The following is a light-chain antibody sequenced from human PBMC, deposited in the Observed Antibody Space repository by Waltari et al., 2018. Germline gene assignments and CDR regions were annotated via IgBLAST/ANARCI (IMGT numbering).Light chain of an antibody. Sequence: QSVLPHPPSCPGTPGQGVTIPCGGSPPTLGPGNDCHGYQHLPEKAPKLPIYGNTNRPSGVPDRFSGSKSGTSASLAITGLQADDEADYFCQSFDNMLSGGVVFGGGTKLAVL. J-gene: IGLJ2*01. V-gene: IGLV1-40*01. CDR3: QSFDNMLSGGVV. CDR2: GNT. CDR1: PPTLGPGND.